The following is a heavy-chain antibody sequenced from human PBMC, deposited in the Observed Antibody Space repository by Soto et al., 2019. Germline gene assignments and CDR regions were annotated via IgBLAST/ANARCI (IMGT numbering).Heavy chain of an antibody. CDR2: MFYSGGF. D-gene: IGHD3-9*01. Sequence: SETLSLTCTVSGGSISGGGSYWSWIRQRPGKGLEWIGYMFYSGGFYYNPSLKGRVMISSDTSKNQFSLNLTSVTAADTAVYYCAREMERNYDILTGYYAPKYYYYGMDVWGQGTTVTVSS. V-gene: IGHV4-31*03. CDR1: GGSISGGGSY. J-gene: IGHJ6*02. CDR3: AREMERNYDILTGYYAPKYYYYGMDV.